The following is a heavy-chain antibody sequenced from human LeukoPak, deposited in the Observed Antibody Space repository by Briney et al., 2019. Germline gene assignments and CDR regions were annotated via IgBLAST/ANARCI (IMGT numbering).Heavy chain of an antibody. Sequence: PGGSLRLSCAASGFTVSSNYMSWVRQAPGKGLDWVSGISGTSSYMYYGDSVKGRFTVSRDNAKNSLYLQMESLRAEDTAVYYCARDLGYCTNGVCHTRFDYWGQGTLVAVSS. CDR1: GFTVSSNY. V-gene: IGHV3-21*04. CDR3: ARDLGYCTNGVCHTRFDY. D-gene: IGHD2-8*01. J-gene: IGHJ4*02. CDR2: ISGTSSYM.